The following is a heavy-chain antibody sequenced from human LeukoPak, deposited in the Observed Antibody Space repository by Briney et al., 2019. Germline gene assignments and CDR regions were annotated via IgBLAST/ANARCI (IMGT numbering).Heavy chain of an antibody. J-gene: IGHJ4*02. V-gene: IGHV3-74*01. D-gene: IGHD6-13*01. CDR2: INSDGRNT. Sequence: GGSLRLSCAASGYTFTTYWIRWVRQAPGKGLVWVSLINSDGRNTGYADSVKGRFTISRDNAKNMVYLQMNSLRAEDTAVYYCIRDSSSSFDYWGQGTLVTVSS. CDR3: IRDSSSSFDY. CDR1: GYTFTTYW.